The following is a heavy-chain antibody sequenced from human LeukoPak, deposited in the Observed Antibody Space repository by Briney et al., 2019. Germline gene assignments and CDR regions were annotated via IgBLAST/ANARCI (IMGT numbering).Heavy chain of an antibody. CDR2: IIPILGIA. V-gene: IGHV1-69*04. CDR3: ASWYLDAFDI. CDR1: GGTFSSYA. J-gene: IGHJ3*02. D-gene: IGHD6-13*01. Sequence: ASVKVSCKASGGTFSSYAISWVRQAPGQGIEWMGRIIPILGIANYAQKFQGRVTITADKSTSTAYMELSSLRSEDTAVYYCASWYLDAFDIWGQGTMVTVSS.